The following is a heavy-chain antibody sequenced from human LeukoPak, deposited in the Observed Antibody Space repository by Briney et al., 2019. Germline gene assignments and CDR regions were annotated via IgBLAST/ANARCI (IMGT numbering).Heavy chain of an antibody. D-gene: IGHD5-18*01. Sequence: SETLSLTCTVSGGSISGYYWSWSRQPPGKGLEWIGYIYYSGNTNYNPSLKSRVTISVDTSKNQFSLKLSSVTAADTALYYCARAGYNYGFFNLDYWGQGTLVTVSS. CDR2: IYYSGNT. CDR1: GGSISGYY. CDR3: ARAGYNYGFFNLDY. J-gene: IGHJ4*02. V-gene: IGHV4-59*08.